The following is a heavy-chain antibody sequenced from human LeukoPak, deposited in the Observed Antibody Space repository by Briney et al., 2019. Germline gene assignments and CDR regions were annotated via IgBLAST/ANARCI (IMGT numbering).Heavy chain of an antibody. V-gene: IGHV3-11*01. CDR1: GFTFSDYY. J-gene: IGHJ6*02. Sequence: GGSLRVSCAASGFTFSDYYMRWIRQAPGKELEWVSFISSSGNTIYYADSVKGRFAISRDNAKNSLYLQMNSLRAEDTAVYYCARRRHGYSYGMDVWGQGTTVTVSS. CDR3: ARRRHGYSYGMDV. CDR2: ISSSGNTI. D-gene: IGHD5-18*01.